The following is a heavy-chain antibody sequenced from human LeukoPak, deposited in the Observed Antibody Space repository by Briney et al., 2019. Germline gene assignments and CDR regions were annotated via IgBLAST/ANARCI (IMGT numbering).Heavy chain of an antibody. CDR1: GDTFTRYG. CDR2: ISTYNGHT. D-gene: IGHD1-1*01. V-gene: IGHV1-18*04. J-gene: IGHJ4*02. Sequence: GASVKVSCKASGDTFTRYGISWVRQAPGQGLEWMGWISTYNGHTKYAQKLQGRVTMTTDTSTTTAYVELRSLTSDDTAVYYCARVARTTGTTDFDYWGQGTLVTVSS. CDR3: ARVARTTGTTDFDY.